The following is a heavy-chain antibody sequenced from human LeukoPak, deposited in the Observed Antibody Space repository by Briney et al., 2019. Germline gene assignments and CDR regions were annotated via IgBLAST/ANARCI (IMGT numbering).Heavy chain of an antibody. CDR1: GFTFSSYA. J-gene: IGHJ6*04. Sequence: GGSLRLSCAASGFTFSSYAMHWVRQAPGKGLEWVAVISYDGSNKYYADSVKGRFTISRDNSKNTLYLQMNSLRAEDTAVYYCARVSIRFLEWLFMDVWGKGTTVTVSS. D-gene: IGHD3-3*01. CDR2: ISYDGSNK. V-gene: IGHV3-30-3*01. CDR3: ARVSIRFLEWLFMDV.